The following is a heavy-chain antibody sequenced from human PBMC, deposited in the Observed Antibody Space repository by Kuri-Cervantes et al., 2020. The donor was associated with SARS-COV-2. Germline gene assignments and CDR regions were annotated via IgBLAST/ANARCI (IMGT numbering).Heavy chain of an antibody. Sequence: SETLSLTCAVSGGSISSSNWWSWVRQPPGKGLEWIGEIYHSGSTNYNPSLKSRVTISVDRSKNQFSLKLSSETAADTAVYYCARDGDLLWFGDWGQGTLVTVSS. CDR1: GGSISSSNW. V-gene: IGHV4-4*02. CDR2: IYHSGST. D-gene: IGHD3-10*01. J-gene: IGHJ4*02. CDR3: ARDGDLLWFGD.